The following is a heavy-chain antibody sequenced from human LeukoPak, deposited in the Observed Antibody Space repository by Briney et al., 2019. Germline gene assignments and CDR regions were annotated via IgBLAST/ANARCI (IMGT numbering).Heavy chain of an antibody. CDR2: IYYSGST. V-gene: IGHV4-39*01. D-gene: IGHD6-19*01. Sequence: MASETLSLTCTVSGGSISSSSYYWGWIRQPPGKGLEWIGRIYYSGSTYYNPTLKSRVTIAVDTSNNQFSLKLSSVTAADTAVYYCARPVAVAGTDNHDAFDIWGQGTMVTVSS. CDR1: GGSISSSSYY. CDR3: ARPVAVAGTDNHDAFDI. J-gene: IGHJ3*02.